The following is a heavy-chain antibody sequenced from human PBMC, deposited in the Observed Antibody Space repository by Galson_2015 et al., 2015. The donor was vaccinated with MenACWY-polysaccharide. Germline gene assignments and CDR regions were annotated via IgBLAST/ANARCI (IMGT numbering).Heavy chain of an antibody. CDR2: VYYSGST. J-gene: IGHJ4*02. D-gene: IGHD4-11*01. CDR1: GGSISSYF. Sequence: ETLSLTCSVSGGSISSYFWSWIRQPPGQGLEWIGYVYYSGSTNYNPSLKSRVTMSLDTSKNQFSLNLSSVTAADTAVYYCARDNNNYEDYWGQGTLVTVSS. CDR3: ARDNNNYEDY. V-gene: IGHV4-59*01.